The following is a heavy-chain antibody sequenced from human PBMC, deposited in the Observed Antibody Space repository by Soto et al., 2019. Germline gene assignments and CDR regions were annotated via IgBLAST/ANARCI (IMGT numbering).Heavy chain of an antibody. J-gene: IGHJ5*02. V-gene: IGHV1-18*01. CDR3: AGSLQGATTNYASNWFDP. CDR1: GYTFTGYG. D-gene: IGHD4-4*01. CDR2: INTYNGNT. Sequence: QVPLVQSGAEVKKPGASVKVSCKASGYTFTGYGVTWVRQAPGQGLEWMGWINTYNGNTNYAQKLQGRVTVTTDTSTNTVYMELRSLRSDDTAVYYCAGSLQGATTNYASNWFDPWGQGTLVTVSS.